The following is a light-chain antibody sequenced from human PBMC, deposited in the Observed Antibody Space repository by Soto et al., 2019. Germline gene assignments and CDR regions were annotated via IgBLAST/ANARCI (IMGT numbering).Light chain of an antibody. CDR3: AAWDDSLSGRV. Sequence: QSALTQPPSASGTPGQRVTISCSGSSSNIGSNYVYWYQQLPGTAPKLLIYRNNQRPSGVPDRFSGSKSGTSASLAISGLRSEGEADYYCAAWDDSLSGRVFGTGTKLTVL. CDR1: SSNIGSNY. V-gene: IGLV1-47*01. CDR2: RNN. J-gene: IGLJ1*01.